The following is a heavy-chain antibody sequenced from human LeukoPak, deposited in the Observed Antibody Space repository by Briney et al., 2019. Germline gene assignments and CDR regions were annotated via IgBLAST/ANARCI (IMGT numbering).Heavy chain of an antibody. J-gene: IGHJ3*02. D-gene: IGHD7-27*01. V-gene: IGHV3-30-3*01. CDR2: ISYDGSNK. CDR3: ARDWVKLTGDRHAFDI. Sequence: PGGSLRLSCAASGFTFSSYAMHWVRQAPGKGLEWVAVISYDGSNKYYADSVKGRFTISRDNSKNTLYLQMNSLRAEDTAVYYCARDWVKLTGDRHAFDIWGQGTMVTVSS. CDR1: GFTFSSYA.